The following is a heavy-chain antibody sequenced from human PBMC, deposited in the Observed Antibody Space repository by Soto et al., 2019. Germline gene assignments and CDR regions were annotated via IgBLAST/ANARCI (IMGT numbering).Heavy chain of an antibody. CDR1: GGSISNGYHY. J-gene: IGHJ4*02. V-gene: IGHV4-30-4*01. CDR3: ARWVEVSLDYFES. Sequence: SETLFLTCTVFGGSISNGYHYWSWVRQTPGKGLEWVGHVYHSGRTQYNPSLKSRVGILVDTSRNQFSLNLNFMTAADTAVYYCARWVEVSLDYFESWGQGIPVTVSS. D-gene: IGHD2-15*01. CDR2: VYHSGRT.